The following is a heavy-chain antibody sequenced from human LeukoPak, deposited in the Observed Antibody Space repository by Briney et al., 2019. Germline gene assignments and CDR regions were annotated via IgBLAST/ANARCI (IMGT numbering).Heavy chain of an antibody. CDR3: ARAQSLLWFGELSEQNYYYYYGMDV. J-gene: IGHJ6*02. Sequence: GGSLRLSCAASGFTFSSYSMNWVRQAPGKGLEWVSSISSSSSYIYYADSVKGRFTISRDNAKNSLYLQMNSLRAEDTAVYYCARAQSLLWFGELSEQNYYYYYGMDVWGQGTTVTVSS. CDR2: ISSSSSYI. D-gene: IGHD3-10*01. V-gene: IGHV3-21*01. CDR1: GFTFSSYS.